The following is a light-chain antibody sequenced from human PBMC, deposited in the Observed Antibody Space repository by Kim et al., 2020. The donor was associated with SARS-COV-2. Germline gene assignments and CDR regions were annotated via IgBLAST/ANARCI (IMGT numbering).Light chain of an antibody. J-gene: IGLJ3*02. Sequence: ELTQPASVSGSPGQSITISCTGTSSDVGGYNYVSWYQQHPGKAPKLMIYDVSKRPSGVSNRFSGSKSGNTASLTISGLQAEDEADYYCSSYTSSSTSWVFGGGTQLTVL. CDR3: SSYTSSSTSWV. CDR2: DVS. CDR1: SSDVGGYNY. V-gene: IGLV2-14*01.